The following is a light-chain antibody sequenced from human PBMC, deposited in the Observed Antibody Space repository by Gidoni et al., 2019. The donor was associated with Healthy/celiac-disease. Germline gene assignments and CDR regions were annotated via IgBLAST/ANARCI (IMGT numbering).Light chain of an antibody. CDR2: DAS. V-gene: IGKV1-33*01. CDR1: QDISNY. Sequence: DIQMTQSPSSLSASVGDRVTITCQASQDISNYLNWYPQKPGKAPKLLIYDASNLETGVPSRFSGSGSGTDFTFTISSLQPEDIATYYCQQYDNPITFGQXTRLEIK. J-gene: IGKJ5*01. CDR3: QQYDNPIT.